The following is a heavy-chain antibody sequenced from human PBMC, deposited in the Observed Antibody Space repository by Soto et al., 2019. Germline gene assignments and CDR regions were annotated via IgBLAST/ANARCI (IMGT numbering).Heavy chain of an antibody. J-gene: IGHJ5*02. CDR2: IFANGHT. V-gene: IGHV4-4*07. Sequence: SEALSLTCIVSGGSISEEYWNWVRQPPGKGLEWIGLIFANGHTDYNPSLKSRVTMSVDASKNQFSLRLTSMTAADTAVYYCVASLAASGLNWLDPWGRATLVTVSS. D-gene: IGHD6-13*01. CDR1: GGSISEEY. CDR3: VASLAASGLNWLDP.